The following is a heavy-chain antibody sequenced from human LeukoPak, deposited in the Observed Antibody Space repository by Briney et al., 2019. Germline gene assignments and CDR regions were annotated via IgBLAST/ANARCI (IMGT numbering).Heavy chain of an antibody. CDR1: EFSFSSYA. Sequence: GRSLRLSCVASEFSFSSYAMHWVRQAPGKGLEWVAVISYDGNNKDYAESVKGRLTISRDNSKSTLYLEMNNVTPEDTAVYYCARDYLGMGADYFDYWGQGTLVTVAS. CDR2: ISYDGNNK. CDR3: ARDYLGMGADYFDY. V-gene: IGHV3-30*04. J-gene: IGHJ4*02. D-gene: IGHD3-16*01.